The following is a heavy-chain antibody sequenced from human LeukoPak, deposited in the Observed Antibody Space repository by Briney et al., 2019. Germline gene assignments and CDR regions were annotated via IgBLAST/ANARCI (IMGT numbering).Heavy chain of an antibody. CDR1: GYTFTSYG. D-gene: IGHD5-12*01. CDR3: ARAVESGYDFEIYC. V-gene: IGHV1-18*01. CDR2: ISAYNGNT. Sequence: ASVKVSCKASGYTFTSYGISWVRQAPGQGLEWMGWISAYNGNTNYAQKLQGRVTMTTDTSTRTAYMELRSLRSDDTGPYYCARAVESGYDFEIYCWGQGTLVTVSS. J-gene: IGHJ4*02.